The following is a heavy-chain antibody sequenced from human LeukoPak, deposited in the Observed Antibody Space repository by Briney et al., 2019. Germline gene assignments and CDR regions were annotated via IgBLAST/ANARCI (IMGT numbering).Heavy chain of an antibody. J-gene: IGHJ4*02. Sequence: ASVKVSFKASGYTFTSYYMHWVRQAPGQGLEWMGIINPSGGSTSYSQKFQGRVTMTRDTSTSTVYMELSSLRSEDTAVYYCAREGSSVYDYWGQGTLVTVSS. CDR2: INPSGGST. CDR1: GYTFTSYY. CDR3: AREGSSVYDY. D-gene: IGHD6-19*01. V-gene: IGHV1-46*03.